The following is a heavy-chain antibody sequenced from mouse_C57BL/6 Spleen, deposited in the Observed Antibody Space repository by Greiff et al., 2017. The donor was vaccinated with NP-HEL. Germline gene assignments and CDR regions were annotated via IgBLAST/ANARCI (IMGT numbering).Heavy chain of an antibody. Sequence: QVHVKQSGAELVRPGASVTLSCKASGYTFTDYEMHWVKQTPVHGLEWIGAIDPETGGTAYNQKFKGKAILTADKSSSTAYMALRSLTSEDSAVYYCTKGIYYAMDYWGQGTSVTVSS. J-gene: IGHJ4*01. CDR3: TKGIYYAMDY. CDR1: GYTFTDYE. V-gene: IGHV1-15*01. CDR2: IDPETGGT.